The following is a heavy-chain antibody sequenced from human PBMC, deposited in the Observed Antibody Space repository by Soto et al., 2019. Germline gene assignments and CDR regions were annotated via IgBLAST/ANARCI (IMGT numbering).Heavy chain of an antibody. Sequence: SETLSLTCTVSVGSISSYYWSWIRQPPGKGLEWIGYIYYSGSTNYNPSLKSRVTISVDTSKNQFSLKLSSVTAADTAVYYCARTYYYDSTAFDIWGQGTMVTVSS. V-gene: IGHV4-59*01. CDR2: IYYSGST. J-gene: IGHJ3*02. CDR1: VGSISSYY. D-gene: IGHD3-22*01. CDR3: ARTYYYDSTAFDI.